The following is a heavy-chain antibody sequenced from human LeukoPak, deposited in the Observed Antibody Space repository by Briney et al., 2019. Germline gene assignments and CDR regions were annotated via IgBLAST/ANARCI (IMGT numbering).Heavy chain of an antibody. Sequence: KPSETLSLTCAVYGGSFSDYFRSWIRQPPGKGLEWIGEISHSGSTTYNPSLRSRVTISGDTSKKQFSLKLSSVTAADTAVYYCARVDSSGRGTLWFDPWGQGTLVTVSS. J-gene: IGHJ5*02. D-gene: IGHD6-19*01. V-gene: IGHV4-34*01. CDR1: GGSFSDYF. CDR3: ARVDSSGRGTLWFDP. CDR2: ISHSGST.